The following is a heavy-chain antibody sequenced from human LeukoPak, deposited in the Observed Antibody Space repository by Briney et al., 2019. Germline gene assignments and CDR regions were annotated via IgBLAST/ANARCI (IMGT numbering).Heavy chain of an antibody. D-gene: IGHD3-3*01. V-gene: IGHV1-8*03. CDR1: GYTFTSYD. CDR3: ARAARDDFWSGYYTRETDY. CDR2: MNPNSGNT. J-gene: IGHJ4*02. Sequence: ASVKASCKASGYTFTSYDINWVRQATGQGLEWMGWMNPNSGNTGYAQKFQGRVTITRNTSISTAYMELSSLRSEDTAVDYCARAARDDFWSGYYTRETDYWGQGTLVTVSS.